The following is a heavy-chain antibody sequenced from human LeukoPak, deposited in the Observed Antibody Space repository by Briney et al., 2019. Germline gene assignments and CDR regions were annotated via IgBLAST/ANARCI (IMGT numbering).Heavy chain of an antibody. D-gene: IGHD2-2*01. CDR2: ISVNGDST. J-gene: IGHJ5*02. CDR3: ARGKYCSSTSCYFMDYWFDP. V-gene: IGHV3-23*01. Sequence: GGSLRLSCAASGFTFASYVMSWVRQAPGKGLEWVSTISVNGDSTYYTDSVKGRFTISRDNSKNTLYLQMNSLRAEDTAVYFCARGKYCSSTSCYFMDYWFDPWGQGTLVTVSS. CDR1: GFTFASYV.